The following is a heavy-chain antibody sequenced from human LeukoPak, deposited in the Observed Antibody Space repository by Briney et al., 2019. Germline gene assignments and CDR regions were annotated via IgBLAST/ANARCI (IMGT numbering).Heavy chain of an antibody. J-gene: IGHJ4*02. CDR1: GFTFSSYW. V-gene: IGHV3-7*01. Sequence: GGSLRLSCAASGFTFSSYWMSWVRQAPGTGLEWVANIHQDGSEKYYVDSVKGRFTISRDNAKNSLYLQMNSLRAEDTAIYYCGRESSSSTFDYWGQGTLVTVSS. D-gene: IGHD5/OR15-5a*01. CDR2: IHQDGSEK. CDR3: GRESSSSTFDY.